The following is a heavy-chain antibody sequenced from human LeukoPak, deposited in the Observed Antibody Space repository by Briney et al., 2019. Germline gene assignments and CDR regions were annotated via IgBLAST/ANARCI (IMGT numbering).Heavy chain of an antibody. CDR1: GFTVSSNY. Sequence: GGSLRLSCAASGFTVSSNYMSWVRQAPGKGLEWVSVIYSGGSTYYADSVKGRFTISRDNSKNTLYLQMNSLRAEDTAVYYCARVRAYYDILTGYAYFDYWGQGTLVTVSS. CDR3: ARVRAYYDILTGYAYFDY. D-gene: IGHD3-9*01. J-gene: IGHJ4*02. V-gene: IGHV3-53*01. CDR2: IYSGGST.